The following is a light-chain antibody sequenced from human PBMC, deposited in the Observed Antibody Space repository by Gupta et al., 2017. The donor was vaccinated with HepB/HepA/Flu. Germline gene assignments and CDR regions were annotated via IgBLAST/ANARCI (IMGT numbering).Light chain of an antibody. Sequence: QSVLTQPPSASGTPGQRVTISCSGSSSNIGSNNVNWYQQLPGTAPKLVIYSNNQRPSGVPDRFSGSKSGTAASLAIRGLQSEDEADYHCAVWDDSLNGLIFGGGTKLTVL. J-gene: IGLJ2*01. CDR3: AVWDDSLNGLI. V-gene: IGLV1-44*01. CDR1: SSNIGSNN. CDR2: SNN.